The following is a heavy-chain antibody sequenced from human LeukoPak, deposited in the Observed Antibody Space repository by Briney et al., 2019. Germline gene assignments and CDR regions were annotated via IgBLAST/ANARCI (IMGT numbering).Heavy chain of an antibody. CDR1: GFTVSSNY. Sequence: GGSLRLSCAASGFTVSSNYMSWVRQAPGKGLEWVSVIYSGGSTYYADSVKGRFTISRDNSKNTLYLQMNSLRAEDTAVYYCAGGYSGAAAGTFDYWDQGTLVTVSS. J-gene: IGHJ4*02. CDR2: IYSGGST. CDR3: AGGYSGAAAGTFDY. V-gene: IGHV3-53*01. D-gene: IGHD6-13*01.